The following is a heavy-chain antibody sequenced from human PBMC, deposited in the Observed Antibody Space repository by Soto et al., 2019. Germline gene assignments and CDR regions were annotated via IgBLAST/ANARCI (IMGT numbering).Heavy chain of an antibody. J-gene: IGHJ4*02. D-gene: IGHD5-12*01. CDR1: GGAFSGYY. CDR3: ARGGLGKNSGYDN. V-gene: IGHV4-34*01. Sequence: PSETLSLTCAVYGGAFSGYYWSWIRQPPGKGLEWIGEINHSGSTNYNPSLKSRVTISVVTSKNQFSLKLSSVTAADTAVYYCARGGLGKNSGYDNWGQGTLVTVSS. CDR2: INHSGST.